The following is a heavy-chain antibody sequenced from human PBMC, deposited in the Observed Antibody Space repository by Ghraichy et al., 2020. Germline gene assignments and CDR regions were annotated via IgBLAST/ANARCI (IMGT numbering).Heavy chain of an antibody. D-gene: IGHD3-9*01. CDR3: ARVVHYDILAGYYNVDWFDA. Sequence: SETLSLTCAVYGGSFSGYYWSWIRQPPGKGLEWIGEINHSGSTNYNPSLKSRVTISVDTSKNQFSLKLSSVTAADTAVYYCARVVHYDILAGYYNVDWFDAGGQGTLVTVYS. CDR1: GGSFSGYY. CDR2: INHSGST. V-gene: IGHV4-34*01. J-gene: IGHJ5*02.